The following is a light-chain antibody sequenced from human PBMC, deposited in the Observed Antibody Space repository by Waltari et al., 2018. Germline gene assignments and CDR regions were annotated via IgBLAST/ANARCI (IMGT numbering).Light chain of an antibody. J-gene: IGLJ2*01. CDR3: CSYAGSYVV. CDR1: SSDVGGYNY. V-gene: IGLV2-11*02. Sequence: QSALTQPRSVSGSPGQSVTISCTGTSSDVGGYNYVSWYQQQPGKAPKLMIYDVSKRPSGAPDRFPGSKSGNTASLTISGLQAEDEADYYCCSYAGSYVVFGGGTKLTVL. CDR2: DVS.